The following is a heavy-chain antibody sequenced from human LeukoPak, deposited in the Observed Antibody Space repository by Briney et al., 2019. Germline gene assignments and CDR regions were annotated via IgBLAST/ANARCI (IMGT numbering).Heavy chain of an antibody. CDR1: GFTLNNYA. D-gene: IGHD6-19*01. Sequence: GGSLRLSCAASGFTLNNYAMYWVRQAPGKGLEWVSGIFGSGGSAHYADSVKGRFTISRDNSKNTVYLQMDSLRVEDTAVYYCGKTTTGYSSGRYPGWPVDYWGQGTLVTVSS. J-gene: IGHJ4*02. V-gene: IGHV3-23*01. CDR2: IFGSGGSA. CDR3: GKTTTGYSSGRYPGWPVDY.